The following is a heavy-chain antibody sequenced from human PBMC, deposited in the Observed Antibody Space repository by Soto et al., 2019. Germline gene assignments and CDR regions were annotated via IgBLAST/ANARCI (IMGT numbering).Heavy chain of an antibody. CDR1: GGTFSSYA. Sequence: GASVKVSCKASGGTFSSYAISWVRQAPGQGLEWMGGIIPIFGTANYAQKFQGRVTITADKSTSTAYMELSSLKASDTAMYYCARQQRYMATINNDAFDIWGQGTMVTVSS. V-gene: IGHV1-69*06. J-gene: IGHJ3*02. D-gene: IGHD5-12*01. CDR2: IIPIFGTA. CDR3: ARQQRYMATINNDAFDI.